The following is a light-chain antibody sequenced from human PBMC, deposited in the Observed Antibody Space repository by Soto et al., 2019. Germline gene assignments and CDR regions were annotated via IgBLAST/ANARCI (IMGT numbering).Light chain of an antibody. CDR1: QSVSSSY. J-gene: IGKJ1*01. Sequence: EIVLTQSPGTLSLSPGERATLSCRASQSVSSSYLAWYQQKPGQAPRLLIYDASNRATGIPARFSGSGSGTEFTLTISILEPEDFAVYYCQQYGSSLWTFGQGTKVDI. V-gene: IGKV3-20*01. CDR3: QQYGSSLWT. CDR2: DAS.